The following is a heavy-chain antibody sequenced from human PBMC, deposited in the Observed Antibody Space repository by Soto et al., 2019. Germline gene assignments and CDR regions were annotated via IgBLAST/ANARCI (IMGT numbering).Heavy chain of an antibody. Sequence: GGFLRLSCAASGFTFSSYAMSWVRQAPGKGLEWVSAISGSGGSTYYAGSVKGRFTISRDNSKNTLYLQMNSLRAEDTAVYYCAKGPHDYGGNSGWGQGTLVTVSS. V-gene: IGHV3-23*01. D-gene: IGHD4-17*01. J-gene: IGHJ4*02. CDR2: ISGSGGST. CDR1: GFTFSSYA. CDR3: AKGPHDYGGNSG.